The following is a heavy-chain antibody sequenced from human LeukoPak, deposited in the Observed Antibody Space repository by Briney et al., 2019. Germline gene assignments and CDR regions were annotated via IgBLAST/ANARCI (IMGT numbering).Heavy chain of an antibody. CDR1: GFTFSSYA. D-gene: IGHD4-17*01. Sequence: GRSLRLSCAASGFTFSSYAMHWVRQAPGKGLEWVAVISYDGSNKYYADSAKGRFTISRDNSKNTLYLQMNSLRAEDTAVYYCAPGDYAFDYWGQGTLVTVSS. J-gene: IGHJ4*02. CDR3: APGDYAFDY. CDR2: ISYDGSNK. V-gene: IGHV3-30-3*01.